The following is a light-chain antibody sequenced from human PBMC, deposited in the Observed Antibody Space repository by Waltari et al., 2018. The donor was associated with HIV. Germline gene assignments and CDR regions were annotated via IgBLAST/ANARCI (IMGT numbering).Light chain of an antibody. CDR2: KDS. CDR3: QSADSSGTAVV. J-gene: IGLJ2*01. Sequence: SYEVTQPPSVSVSQGQTARITCSGDALPKHYAHWYQQKPGQAPVVVLDKDSERPSGIPERFSGASSGTTVALTISGDQAEEESGYCCQSADSSGTAVVFGGGTKLTVL. V-gene: IGLV3-25*02. CDR1: ALPKHY.